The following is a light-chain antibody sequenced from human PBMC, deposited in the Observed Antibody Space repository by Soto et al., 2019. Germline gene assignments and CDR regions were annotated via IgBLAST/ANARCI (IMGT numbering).Light chain of an antibody. V-gene: IGKV1-6*01. CDR2: AAT. CDR1: QGIRND. Sequence: AIQMTQSPSSLSASVGDRVTITCRASQGIRNDLGWYQQKPGKAPKLLIYAATTLQSGVPSRFSGSGSSTDFTLTISSLQPEDFATYYCLQDYNYPLTFGGGTKVEIK. J-gene: IGKJ4*01. CDR3: LQDYNYPLT.